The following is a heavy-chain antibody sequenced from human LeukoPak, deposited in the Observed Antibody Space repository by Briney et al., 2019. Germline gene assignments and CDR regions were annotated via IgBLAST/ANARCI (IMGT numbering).Heavy chain of an antibody. CDR1: GFTFSNAW. J-gene: IGHJ4*02. CDR3: TTPTSSGYYHDY. D-gene: IGHD3-22*01. V-gene: IGHV3-15*01. Sequence: GGSLRLSCAASGFTFSNAWMSWVRQAPGKGLEWVGRIKSKTDGGTTDYAAPVKGRFTISRDDSKNTLYLQMNSLKTEDTVVYYCTTPTSSGYYHDYWGQGTLVTVSS. CDR2: IKSKTDGGTT.